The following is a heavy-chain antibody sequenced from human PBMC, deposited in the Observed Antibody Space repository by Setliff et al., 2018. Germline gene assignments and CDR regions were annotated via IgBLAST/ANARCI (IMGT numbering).Heavy chain of an antibody. D-gene: IGHD4-17*01. J-gene: IGHJ5*02. V-gene: IGHV1-18*01. Sequence: VASVKVSCKTSGYSFSNYGISWVRQAPGQGLEWLGWIGAHNSNTNYAEKFQGRLSMTTDTSKSTAYMELRSLRSDDTAVYFCARDPRRSYADFVSNWFDPWGQGTQVTVSS. CDR3: ARDPRRSYADFVSNWFDP. CDR2: IGAHNSNT. CDR1: GYSFSNYG.